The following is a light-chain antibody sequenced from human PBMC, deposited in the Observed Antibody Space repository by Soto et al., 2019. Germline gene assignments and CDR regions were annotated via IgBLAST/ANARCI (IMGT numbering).Light chain of an antibody. CDR1: QGIRND. Sequence: AIQMTQSPSSLSASVGDRVTITCRASQGIRNDLGWYQQKPGKAPKFLIYGASSLQSGVPSRFSGSGSGTDFTLTINSLQPEDFAVYYCQQYNNWPPVTFGQGTKVEIK. J-gene: IGKJ1*01. V-gene: IGKV1-6*01. CDR3: QQYNNWPPVT. CDR2: GAS.